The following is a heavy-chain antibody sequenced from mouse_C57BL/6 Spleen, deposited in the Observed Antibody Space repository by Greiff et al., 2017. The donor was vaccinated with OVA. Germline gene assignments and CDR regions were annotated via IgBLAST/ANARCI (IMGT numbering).Heavy chain of an antibody. Sequence: VQLQQSGPELVKPGASVKLSCKASGYTFPSSDINWVKQRPGQGLEWIGWIYPRDGSPKYNEKFKGKATLTVDTSSSTAYMELHSLTSEDSAVYFCARSDSYFDYWGQGTTLTVSS. CDR2: IYPRDGSP. CDR1: GYTFPSSD. J-gene: IGHJ2*01. CDR3: ARSDSYFDY. V-gene: IGHV1-85*01.